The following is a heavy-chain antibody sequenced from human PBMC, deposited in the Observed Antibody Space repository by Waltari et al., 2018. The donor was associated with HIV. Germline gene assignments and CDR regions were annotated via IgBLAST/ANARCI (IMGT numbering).Heavy chain of an antibody. V-gene: IGHV1-69*01. Sequence: QVQLVQSGAEVKKPGSSVKVSCKASGGTFSSYAISWVRQAPGQGLEWMGGIIPIFGTANYAQKFQGRVTITADESTSTAYMELSSLRSEDTAVYYCARRAPGEGGNYYYYGMDVWGQGTTVTVSS. D-gene: IGHD3-16*01. CDR3: ARRAPGEGGNYYYYGMDV. CDR1: GGTFSSYA. CDR2: IIPIFGTA. J-gene: IGHJ6*02.